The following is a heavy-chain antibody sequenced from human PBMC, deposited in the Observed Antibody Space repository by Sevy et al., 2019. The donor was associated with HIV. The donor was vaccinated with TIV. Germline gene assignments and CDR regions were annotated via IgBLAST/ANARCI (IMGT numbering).Heavy chain of an antibody. CDR3: ARYYYDSSGYYLAFDI. CDR2: TYYRSKWYN. Sequence: SQTLSLTCAISGDSVSSNSAAWNWIRQSPSRGLEWLGRTYYRSKWYNDYAVSVKSRITINPDTSKNQFSLQLNSETPEDTAVYYGARYYYDSSGYYLAFDIWGQGTMVTVSS. D-gene: IGHD3-22*01. J-gene: IGHJ3*02. CDR1: GDSVSSNSAA. V-gene: IGHV6-1*01.